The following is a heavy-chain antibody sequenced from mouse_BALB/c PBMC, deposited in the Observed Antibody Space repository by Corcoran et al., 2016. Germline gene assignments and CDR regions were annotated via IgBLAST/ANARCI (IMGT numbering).Heavy chain of an antibody. CDR2: INPYNGAT. Sequence: EVQLQQSGPELVKPGASVKISCKASGYSFTGYSMHCVKQSHVKSLEWIGRINPYNGATSYNQNFKDKASLTVDKSSSTAYMELHSLTSEDSAVYYCARLDSSGSYYAMDYWGQGTSVTVSS. V-gene: IGHV1-26*01. D-gene: IGHD3-2*01. CDR1: GYSFTGYS. CDR3: ARLDSSGSYYAMDY. J-gene: IGHJ4*01.